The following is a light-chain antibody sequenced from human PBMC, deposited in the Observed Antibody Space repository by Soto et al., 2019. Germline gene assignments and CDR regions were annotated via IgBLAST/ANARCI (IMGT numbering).Light chain of an antibody. CDR3: QQYSNWPPIT. CDR1: QSVSSNY. Sequence: EIVLTQSPATLSLSPGERATLSCRASQSVSSNYLAWYQHKPGQAPRLLIYGASRRATGIPDRFSGSGSGTDFTLPISRLEPEDFAVYYCQQYSNWPPITFGQGTRLEIK. V-gene: IGKV3D-20*02. J-gene: IGKJ5*01. CDR2: GAS.